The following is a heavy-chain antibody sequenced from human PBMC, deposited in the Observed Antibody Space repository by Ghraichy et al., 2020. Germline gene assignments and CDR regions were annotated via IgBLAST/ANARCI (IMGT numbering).Heavy chain of an antibody. CDR2: INHSGST. CDR1: GGSFSGYY. D-gene: IGHD2-2*01. Sequence: SETLSLTCAVYGGSFSGYYWSWIRQPPGKGLEWIGEINHSGSTNYNPSLKSRVTISVDTSKNQFSLKLSSVTAADTAVYYCASFIVPAAAFDYWGQGTLVTVSS. CDR3: ASFIVPAAAFDY. J-gene: IGHJ4*02. V-gene: IGHV4-34*01.